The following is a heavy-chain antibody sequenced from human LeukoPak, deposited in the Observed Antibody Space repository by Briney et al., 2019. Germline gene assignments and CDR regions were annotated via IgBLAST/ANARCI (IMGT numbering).Heavy chain of an antibody. Sequence: SETLSLTCTVSGGSISTTTYYWGWIRQPPGKGLEWIGSFYYSGSTYYNPSLKSRVTLSVDTSKNQFSLRLSSVTAADTAIYYCASADGTGYSYGGWYFDLWGRGTLVSASS. CDR3: ASADGTGYSYGGWYFDL. J-gene: IGHJ2*01. D-gene: IGHD3-22*01. CDR2: FYYSGST. V-gene: IGHV4-39*01. CDR1: GGSISTTTYY.